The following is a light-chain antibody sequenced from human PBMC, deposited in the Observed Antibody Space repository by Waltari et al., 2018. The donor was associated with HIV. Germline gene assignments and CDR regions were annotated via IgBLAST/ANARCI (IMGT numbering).Light chain of an antibody. Sequence: DIVMTQSPDSLAVSLGERATLNCKSSQSVLYSSNNKNYLAWYQQKPGQPPKLLLYWASTRESGVPDRFSGSGSGTDFTLTISSLQAEDVAVYHCQQYYRTPRTFGQGTKVEIK. CDR2: WAS. CDR1: QSVLYSSNNKNY. CDR3: QQYYRTPRT. J-gene: IGKJ1*01. V-gene: IGKV4-1*01.